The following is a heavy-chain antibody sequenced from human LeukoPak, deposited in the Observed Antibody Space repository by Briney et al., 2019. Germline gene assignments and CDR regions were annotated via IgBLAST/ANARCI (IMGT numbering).Heavy chain of an antibody. CDR3: ARQPVAVAGFFDY. J-gene: IGHJ4*02. D-gene: IGHD6-19*01. CDR2: IYYSGST. CDR1: GGSISSGGYY. Sequence: TLSLTCTVSGGSISSGGYYWSWIRQHPGKGLEWIGYIYYSGSTYYNPSLKSRVTISVDTSKNQFSLKLSSVTAADTAVYYCARQPVAVAGFFDYWGQGTLVTVSS. V-gene: IGHV4-31*03.